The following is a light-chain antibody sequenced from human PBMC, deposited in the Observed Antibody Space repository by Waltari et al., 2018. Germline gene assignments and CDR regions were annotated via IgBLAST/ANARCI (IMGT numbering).Light chain of an antibody. CDR2: HAS. V-gene: IGKV3-15*01. J-gene: IGKJ2*01. CDR3: QQYYDGRT. Sequence: EIVMTQSPATLSVSPGERATLSCRASQSISIYLAWFQQKPGQAPRLLIVHASTRAPGIPARLSGSGSGTEFTLTISSLQSEDFAVYYCQQYYDGRTFGQGTKLEIK. CDR1: QSISIY.